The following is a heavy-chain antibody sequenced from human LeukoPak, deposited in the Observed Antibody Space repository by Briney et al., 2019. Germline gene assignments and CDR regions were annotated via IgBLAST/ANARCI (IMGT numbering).Heavy chain of an antibody. V-gene: IGHV3-74*01. CDR3: AKESNGRRFDFDY. Sequence: GGSLRLSCTASGFSFSGHWMHWDRQLPGKGLVWVSRISPTGSTTSYADSVKGRFTVSRDNAKNTLYLQMNSLRVEDTALYYCAKESNGRRFDFDYWGQGTLATVSS. CDR2: ISPTGSTT. D-gene: IGHD1-26*01. CDR1: GFSFSGHW. J-gene: IGHJ4*02.